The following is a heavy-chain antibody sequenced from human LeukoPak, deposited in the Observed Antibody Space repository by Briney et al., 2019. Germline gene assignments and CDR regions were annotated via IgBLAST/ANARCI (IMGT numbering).Heavy chain of an antibody. Sequence: PSETLSLTCAVYGGSFSGYYWSWIRQPPGKGLEWIGEINHSGSTNYNPSLKSRVTISVDTSKNQFSLKLSSVTAADTAVYYCARMENIAPLYNWFDPWGQGTLVTVSS. J-gene: IGHJ5*02. CDR2: INHSGST. CDR1: GGSFSGYY. D-gene: IGHD6-13*01. CDR3: ARMENIAPLYNWFDP. V-gene: IGHV4-34*01.